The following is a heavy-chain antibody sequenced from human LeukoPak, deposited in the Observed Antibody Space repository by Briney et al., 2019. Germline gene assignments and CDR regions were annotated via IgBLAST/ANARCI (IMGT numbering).Heavy chain of an antibody. D-gene: IGHD3-3*01. CDR3: ARDGGLYDAFDI. CDR2: INHSGST. V-gene: IGHV4-34*01. J-gene: IGHJ3*02. Sequence: SETLSLTCAVYGGSFSGYYWSWIRQPPGKGLEWIGEINHSGSTNYNPSLKSRVTISVDTSKNQFSPKLSSVTAADTAVYYCARDGGLYDAFDIWGQGTMVTVSS. CDR1: GGSFSGYY.